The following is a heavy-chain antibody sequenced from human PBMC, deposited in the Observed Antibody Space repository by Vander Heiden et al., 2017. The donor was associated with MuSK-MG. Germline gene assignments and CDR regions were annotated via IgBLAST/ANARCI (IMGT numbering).Heavy chain of an antibody. Sequence: QVQLQESGPGLVKPSQTLSLTCTVSGASISSDSYYWTWIRQPAGKGLEWIGRIYSSVSINYNPSLKSRVTMSVDTSKNQFSVKLTSVTAADTAVYYCARSRYCGGDCYLTDYWGQGTLVTVPS. J-gene: IGHJ4*02. D-gene: IGHD2-21*02. CDR3: ARSRYCGGDCYLTDY. CDR1: GASISSDSYY. V-gene: IGHV4-61*02. CDR2: IYSSVSI.